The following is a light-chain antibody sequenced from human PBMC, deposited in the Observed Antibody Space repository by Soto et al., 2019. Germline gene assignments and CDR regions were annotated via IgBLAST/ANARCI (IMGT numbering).Light chain of an antibody. Sequence: DVVMTQTPLSLSVAHVHPASISCKSSQSLLHITGETFLFWYLQKPGQSPQLLIYEVSTRVSGVPDRFSGSGSGTEFTLTITSLQPEDFATYYCLQYNSYPITFGQGTRLEIK. J-gene: IGKJ5*01. V-gene: IGKV2-29*01. CDR2: EVS. CDR1: QSLLHITGETF. CDR3: LQYNSYPIT.